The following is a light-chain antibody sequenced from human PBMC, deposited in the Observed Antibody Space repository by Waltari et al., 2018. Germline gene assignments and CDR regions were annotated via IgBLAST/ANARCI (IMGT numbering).Light chain of an antibody. Sequence: QSALTQPPSAPGSPGQSLPISCTGTSTALGVYNSVPWYQQHPGKAPKLMIYEVSKRPSGVPDRFSGSKSGNTASLTVSGLQAEDEADYYCSSYAGSDNLVFGGGTKLTVL. CDR1: STALGVYNS. CDR3: SSYAGSDNLV. J-gene: IGLJ2*01. V-gene: IGLV2-8*01. CDR2: EVS.